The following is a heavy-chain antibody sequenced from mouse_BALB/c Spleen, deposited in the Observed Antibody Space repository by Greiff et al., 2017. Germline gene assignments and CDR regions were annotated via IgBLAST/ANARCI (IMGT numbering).Heavy chain of an antibody. J-gene: IGHJ2*01. CDR1: GYAFTSYN. D-gene: IGHD1-2*01. CDR3: ARTPFITTATWFAY. CDR2: IDPYNGGT. V-gene: IGHV1S135*01. Sequence: EVKLMESGPELVKPGASVKVSCKASGYAFTSYNMYWVKQSHGKSLEWIGYIDPYNGGTSYNQKFKGKATLTVDKSSSTAYMHLNSLTSEDSAVYYCARTPFITTATWFAYWGQGTTLTVSS.